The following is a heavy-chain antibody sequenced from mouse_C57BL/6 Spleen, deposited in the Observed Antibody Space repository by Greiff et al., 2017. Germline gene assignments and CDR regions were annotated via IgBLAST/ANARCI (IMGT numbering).Heavy chain of an antibody. D-gene: IGHD2-3*01. CDR1: GFTFSSYG. J-gene: IGHJ3*01. CDR2: ISSGGSYT. V-gene: IGHV5-6*01. Sequence: EVKLVKSGGDLVKPGGSLKLSCAASGFTFSSYGMSWVRQTPDKRLEWVATISSGGSYTYYPDSVKGRFTISRDNAKNTLYLQMSSLKSEDTAMYYCARHDGYAAWFAYWGQGTLVTVSA. CDR3: ARHDGYAAWFAY.